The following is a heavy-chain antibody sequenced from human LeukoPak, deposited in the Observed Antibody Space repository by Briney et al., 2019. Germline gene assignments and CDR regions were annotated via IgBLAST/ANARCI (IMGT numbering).Heavy chain of an antibody. J-gene: IGHJ6*02. CDR2: IIPIFGTA. V-gene: IGHV1-69*13. D-gene: IGHD1-14*01. Sequence: SVKVSCKASGGTYSSYAISWVRQAPGQGLEWMGGIIPIFGTANYAQKFQGRVTITADESTSTAYMELSSLRSEDTAVYYCARNRRDYYYYYGMDVWGQGTTVTVSS. CDR3: ARNRRDYYYYYGMDV. CDR1: GGTYSSYA.